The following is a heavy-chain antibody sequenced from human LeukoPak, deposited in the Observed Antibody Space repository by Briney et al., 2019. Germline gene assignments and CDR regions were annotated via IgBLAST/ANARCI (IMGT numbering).Heavy chain of an antibody. CDR1: GYTFTSYD. CDR3: ARTSFSYYGSGSYLDYYMDV. Sequence: ASVKVSCKASGYTFTSYDINWVRQATGQGLERMGWMNPNSGNTGYAQKFQGRVTITRNTSISTAYMELSSLRSEDTAVYYCARTSFSYYGSGSYLDYYMDVWGKGTTVTVSS. D-gene: IGHD3-10*01. J-gene: IGHJ6*03. CDR2: MNPNSGNT. V-gene: IGHV1-8*03.